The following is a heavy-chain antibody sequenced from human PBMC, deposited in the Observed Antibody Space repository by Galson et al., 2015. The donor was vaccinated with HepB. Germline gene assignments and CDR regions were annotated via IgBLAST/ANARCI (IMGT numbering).Heavy chain of an antibody. V-gene: IGHV3-48*03. J-gene: IGHJ4*02. Sequence: SLRLSCAASGFTFSSYEMNWVRQAPGKGLEWVSYISSSGSTIYYADSVKGRFTISRDNAKNSLYLQMNSLRAEDTAVYYCASYYDSSGYPKGFDYWGQGTLVTVFS. CDR2: ISSSGSTI. CDR3: ASYYDSSGYPKGFDY. CDR1: GFTFSSYE. D-gene: IGHD3-22*01.